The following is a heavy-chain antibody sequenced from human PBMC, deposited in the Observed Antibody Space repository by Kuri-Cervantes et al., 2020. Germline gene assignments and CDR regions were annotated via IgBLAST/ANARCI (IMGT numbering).Heavy chain of an antibody. D-gene: IGHD4-11*01. Sequence: GGSLRLSCAASGFTFSSYWMHWVRQAPGKGLVWVAFIRFDGSNEYYVDSVRGRFTISRDNSKDTLYLQMNSLRREDTAVYFCAKDPRVTIQLNFHYYMDVWGKGTTVTVSS. CDR1: GFTFSSYW. CDR2: IRFDGSNE. CDR3: AKDPRVTIQLNFHYYMDV. J-gene: IGHJ6*03. V-gene: IGHV3-30*02.